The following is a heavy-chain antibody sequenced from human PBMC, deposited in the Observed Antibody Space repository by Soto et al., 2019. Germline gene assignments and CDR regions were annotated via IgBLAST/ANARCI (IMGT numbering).Heavy chain of an antibody. CDR3: AKENGLRITGTPFYYYYMDV. CDR1: GFTFSSYG. CDR2: ISYDGSNK. J-gene: IGHJ6*03. D-gene: IGHD1-20*01. V-gene: IGHV3-30*18. Sequence: GGSLRLSCAASGFTFSSYGMHWVRQAPGKGLEWVAVISYDGSNKYYADSVKGRFTISRDNSKNTLYLQMNSLRAEDTAVYYCAKENGLRITGTPFYYYYMDVWGKGTTVTVSS.